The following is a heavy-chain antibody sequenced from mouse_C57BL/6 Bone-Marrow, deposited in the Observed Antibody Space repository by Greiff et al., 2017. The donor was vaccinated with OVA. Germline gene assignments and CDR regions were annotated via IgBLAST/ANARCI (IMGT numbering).Heavy chain of an antibody. CDR3: TVYYGSSWNFDV. CDR2: IRLKSDNYAT. D-gene: IGHD1-1*01. Sequence: EVQGVESGGGLVQPGGSMKLSCVASGFTFSNYWMNWVRQSPEKGLEWVAQIRLKSDNYATHYAESVKGRFTISRDDSKSSVYLQMNNLRAEDTGIYYCTVYYGSSWNFDVWGTGTTVTVSS. CDR1: GFTFSNYW. V-gene: IGHV6-3*01. J-gene: IGHJ1*03.